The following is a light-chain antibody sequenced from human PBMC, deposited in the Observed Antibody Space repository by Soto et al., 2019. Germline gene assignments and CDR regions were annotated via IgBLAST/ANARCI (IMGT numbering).Light chain of an antibody. CDR1: TGAVTSGHY. J-gene: IGLJ2*01. CDR2: DTT. V-gene: IGLV7-46*01. CDR3: LLFYTDIRV. Sequence: QAVVTQEPSLTVSPGGTVTLTCGSSTGAVTSGHYPYWFQQKPGQAPRTLIYDTTNKHSWTPARFSGSLLGGKAALTLSGAQPEDEADYYCLLFYTDIRVFGGGTQLTGL.